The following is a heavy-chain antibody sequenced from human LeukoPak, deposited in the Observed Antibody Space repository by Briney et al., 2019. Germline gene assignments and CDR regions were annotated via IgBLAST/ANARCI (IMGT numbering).Heavy chain of an antibody. CDR1: GFTFSSYW. J-gene: IGHJ4*02. CDR2: IKQDGSEK. D-gene: IGHD6-19*01. CDR3: ARRLYSSGVGFFDY. V-gene: IGHV3-7*01. Sequence: GGSLRLSCAASGFTFSSYWMSWVRQAPGKGLEWVANIKQDGSEKYYVDSVKGRFTIYRENAKNSLYLQMNSLRAEDTAVYYCARRLYSSGVGFFDYWGQGTLVTVSS.